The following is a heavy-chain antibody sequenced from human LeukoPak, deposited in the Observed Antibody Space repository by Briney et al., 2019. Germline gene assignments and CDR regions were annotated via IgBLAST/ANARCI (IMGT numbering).Heavy chain of an antibody. J-gene: IGHJ1*01. Sequence: GGSLGLSCAASGFTFSSYWMHGVRQAPGKGLVWVSHINKDGSSTSYADSVKGRFTISRDNAKNTLYLQMSSLRAEDTALYYCARPLYGDFAKYFQRWGQGTLVTVSS. D-gene: IGHD4-17*01. CDR3: ARPLYGDFAKYFQR. V-gene: IGHV3-74*01. CDR2: INKDGSST. CDR1: GFTFSSYW.